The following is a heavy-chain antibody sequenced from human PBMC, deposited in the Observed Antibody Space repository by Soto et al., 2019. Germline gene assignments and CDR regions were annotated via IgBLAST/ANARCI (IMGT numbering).Heavy chain of an antibody. CDR3: ARGFPWSGYYVAHYYSYYMDV. J-gene: IGHJ6*03. V-gene: IGHV4-31*03. CDR2: IYYSGST. Sequence: SQTLSLTCTVSGGSISSGGYYWSWIRQQPGKGLEWIGYIYYSGSTYYNPSLKSRVTISVDTSKKQFSLKLSSVTAADTAVYYCARGFPWSGYYVAHYYSYYMDVCGKGTTVTVSS. D-gene: IGHD3-3*01. CDR1: GGSISSGGYY.